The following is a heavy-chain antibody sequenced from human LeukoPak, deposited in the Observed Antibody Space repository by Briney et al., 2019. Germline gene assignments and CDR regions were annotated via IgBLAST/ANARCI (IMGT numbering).Heavy chain of an antibody. J-gene: IGHJ4*02. CDR2: ISFSGST. V-gene: IGHV4-59*01. D-gene: IGHD6-25*01. CDR3: ARGGQREAAVGFDY. CDR1: GGSISSYY. Sequence: SETLSLTCTVSGGSISSYYWSWLRQPAGKGLEWFGCISFSGSTNSNPSLTSRVTLSVDTSTPQFSPQLRSLTPADTAVYYRARGGQREAAVGFDYWGQGTLVTVSS.